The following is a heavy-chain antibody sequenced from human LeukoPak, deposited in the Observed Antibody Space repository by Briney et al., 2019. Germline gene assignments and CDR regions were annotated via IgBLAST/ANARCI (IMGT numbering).Heavy chain of an antibody. CDR2: IYYSGST. Sequence: RASETLSRTCTVSGGSVSSGSCYWSWIRQPPGKGLEWIGYIYYSGSTNYNPSLKSRVTISVDTSKNQFSLKLSSVTAADTAVFYCARVASGYDVFDIWGQGTMVTVSS. J-gene: IGHJ3*02. D-gene: IGHD3-3*01. CDR3: ARVASGYDVFDI. CDR1: GGSVSSGSCY. V-gene: IGHV4-61*01.